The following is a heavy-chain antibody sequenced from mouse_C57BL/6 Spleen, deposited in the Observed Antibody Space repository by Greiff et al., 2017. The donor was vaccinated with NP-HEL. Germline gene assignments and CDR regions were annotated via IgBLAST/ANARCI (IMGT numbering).Heavy chain of an antibody. CDR2: INPSSGYT. CDR1: GYTFTSYW. J-gene: IGHJ1*03. Sequence: QVQLKESGAELAKPGASVKLSCKASGYTFTSYWMHWVKQRPGQGLEWIGYINPSSGYTQYNQKFKDKATLTADKSSSTAYMQLSSLTYEDSAVCYCARSYGSSYWYFDVWGTGTTVTVSS. CDR3: ARSYGSSYWYFDV. D-gene: IGHD1-1*01. V-gene: IGHV1-7*01.